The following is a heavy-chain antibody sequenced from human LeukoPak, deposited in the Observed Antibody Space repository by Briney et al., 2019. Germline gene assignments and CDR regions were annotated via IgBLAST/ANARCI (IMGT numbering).Heavy chain of an antibody. Sequence: GGSLRLSCEVSGFTFSNYGMNWVRQAPGKGLQWVSYLGAGGAKYYADSVKGRFTISRDNAKNSLYLQLNSLKAEDTAIYFCARDTRGYNGAFDIWGQGTMVTVSS. CDR3: ARDTRGYNGAFDI. J-gene: IGHJ3*02. CDR2: LGAGGAK. V-gene: IGHV3-48*03. CDR1: GFTFSNYG. D-gene: IGHD5-24*01.